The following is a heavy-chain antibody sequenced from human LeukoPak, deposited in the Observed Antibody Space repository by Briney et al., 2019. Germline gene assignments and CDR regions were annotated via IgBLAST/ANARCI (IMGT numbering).Heavy chain of an antibody. CDR1: GYSFTSYW. J-gene: IGHJ5*02. Sequence: GESLKISCKGSGYSFTSYWIGWVRQMPGKGLEWMGIIYPGDSDTRYSPSFQGQVTISVDKSISTACLQWSSLKASDTAIYYCARLAYCGGDCYSHWFDPWGQGTLVTVAS. CDR2: IYPGDSDT. V-gene: IGHV5-51*01. D-gene: IGHD2-21*02. CDR3: ARLAYCGGDCYSHWFDP.